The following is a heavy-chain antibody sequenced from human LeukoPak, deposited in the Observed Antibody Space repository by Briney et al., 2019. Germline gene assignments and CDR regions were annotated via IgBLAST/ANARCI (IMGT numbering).Heavy chain of an antibody. V-gene: IGHV3-43D*03. D-gene: IGHD3-10*01. J-gene: IGHJ4*02. CDR2: ISWDGSST. CDR1: GFTSDVYA. CDR3: AKDMAAYYYASGNIDY. Sequence: GGSQRLSCAPSGFTSDVYAMHWVRQARGECLEWLSFISWDGSSTYSAASVKGRFTISRDNRKNSLYLQMNSLRAEDTALYYWAKDMAAYYYASGNIDYWGQGTLVTVSS.